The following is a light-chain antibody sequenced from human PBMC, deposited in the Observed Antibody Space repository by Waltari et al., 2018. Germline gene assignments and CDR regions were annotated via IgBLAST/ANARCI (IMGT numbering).Light chain of an antibody. Sequence: CRASHSVGRFLAWYQQKPGQAPRLLIYDASSRATGIPDRFSGSGSGTDFSLTISRLEPEDFAVYYCQHYVRLPATFGQGTKVEIK. V-gene: IGKV3-20*01. CDR1: HSVGRF. J-gene: IGKJ1*01. CDR2: DAS. CDR3: QHYVRLPAT.